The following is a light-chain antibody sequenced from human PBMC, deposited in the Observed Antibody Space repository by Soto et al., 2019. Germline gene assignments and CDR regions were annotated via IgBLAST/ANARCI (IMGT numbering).Light chain of an antibody. CDR3: QQYGSSPLT. J-gene: IGKJ4*01. Sequence: SPGERATLSCRASQSVSSSLAWYQQKPGQAPRLLIYGAASRATGIPDRFSGSGSGTDFTLTISRLEPEDFAVYYCQQYGSSPLTFGGGTKVDNK. CDR1: QSVSSS. V-gene: IGKV3-20*01. CDR2: GAA.